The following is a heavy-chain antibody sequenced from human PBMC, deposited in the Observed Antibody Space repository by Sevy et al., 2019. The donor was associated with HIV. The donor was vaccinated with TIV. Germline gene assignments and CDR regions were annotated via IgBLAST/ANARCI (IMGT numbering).Heavy chain of an antibody. CDR1: GGSISDYY. CDR2: IYISGST. J-gene: IGHJ4*02. CDR3: ARGPQSCNSVSCYSALS. D-gene: IGHD2-15*01. V-gene: IGHV4-4*07. Sequence: SETLSLTCTVSGGSISDYYRTWIRQPAGKGLEWLGRIYISGSTEYNPSLKSRVSMSLDTSKNTFSLKLTSMTAADTAVYYCARGPQSCNSVSCYSALSWGQGILVTVSS.